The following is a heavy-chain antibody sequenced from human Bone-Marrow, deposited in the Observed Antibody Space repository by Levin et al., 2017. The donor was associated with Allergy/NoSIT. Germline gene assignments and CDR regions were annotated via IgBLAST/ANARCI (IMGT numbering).Heavy chain of an antibody. Sequence: SETLSLTCAVSGGSISSSNWWSWVRQPPGKGLEWIGEIYHSGSTNYNPSLKSRVTISVDKSKNQFSLKLSSVTAADTAVYYCARIGYCSGGSCYAYWYFDLWGRGTLVTVSS. D-gene: IGHD2-15*01. CDR2: IYHSGST. V-gene: IGHV4-4*02. J-gene: IGHJ2*01. CDR1: GGSISSSNW. CDR3: ARIGYCSGGSCYAYWYFDL.